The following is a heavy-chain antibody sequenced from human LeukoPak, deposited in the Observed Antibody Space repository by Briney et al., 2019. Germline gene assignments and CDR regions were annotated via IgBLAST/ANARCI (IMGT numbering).Heavy chain of an antibody. Sequence: GGSLRLSCAASGFIVSDNYMSWVRQAPGQGLEWVSVIYSGGSTYYADSVQGRFTISRDNSKNTVFLQLNSLRAEDTAVYYCARYHYDSSGYPNYFDYWGQGTLVTVSS. CDR3: ARYHYDSSGYPNYFDY. D-gene: IGHD3-22*01. CDR1: GFIVSDNY. CDR2: IYSGGST. V-gene: IGHV3-53*01. J-gene: IGHJ4*02.